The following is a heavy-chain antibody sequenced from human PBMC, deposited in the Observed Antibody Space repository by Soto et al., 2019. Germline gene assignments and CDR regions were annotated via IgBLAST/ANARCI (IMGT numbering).Heavy chain of an antibody. Sequence: PGGSLRLSCTASGFPFSSFGMAWVRQAPGKGLEWVSAISGSGDSSYYADSVKDRFTISRDNPTNTLYLQMNNLRAEDTAVYYCAKVGIGMFSHKHHFDHWGQGTQVTVSS. CDR2: ISGSGDSS. J-gene: IGHJ4*02. V-gene: IGHV3-23*01. D-gene: IGHD2-2*03. CDR3: AKVGIGMFSHKHHFDH. CDR1: GFPFSSFG.